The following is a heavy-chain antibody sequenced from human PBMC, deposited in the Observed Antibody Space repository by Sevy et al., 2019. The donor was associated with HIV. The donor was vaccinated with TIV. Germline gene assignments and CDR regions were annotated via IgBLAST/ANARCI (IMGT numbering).Heavy chain of an antibody. CDR3: SRGLATADTPEYYFDS. J-gene: IGHJ4*02. Sequence: GGSLRLSCTASGFTFDDYAMSWFRQAPGKGLEWVAFITRNSYEAYGGTTEYAASVKGRFIISRDDSKSIDYLQMNSLKTEDTAVYYCSRGLATADTPEYYFDSWGQGTLVTVSS. D-gene: IGHD5-12*01. V-gene: IGHV3-49*03. CDR2: ITRNSYEAYGGTT. CDR1: GFTFDDYA.